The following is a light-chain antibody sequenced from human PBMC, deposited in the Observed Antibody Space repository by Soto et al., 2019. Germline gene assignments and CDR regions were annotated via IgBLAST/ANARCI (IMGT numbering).Light chain of an antibody. CDR1: QSVLYTSNNKNY. V-gene: IGKV4-1*01. Sequence: DIVMTQSPDSLAVSLGERATINCKSSQSVLYTSNNKNYLAWYQQNPGQPPKLLIYWASTRESGVPDRFSGSGSGTDFNLTISSLQAEDVAVYYCQQYNNWWTFGQGTKVAI. CDR3: QQYNNWWT. CDR2: WAS. J-gene: IGKJ1*01.